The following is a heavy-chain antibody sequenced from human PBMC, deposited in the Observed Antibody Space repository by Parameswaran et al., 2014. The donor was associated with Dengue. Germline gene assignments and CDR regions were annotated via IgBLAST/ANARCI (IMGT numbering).Heavy chain of an antibody. V-gene: IGHV1-69*01. Sequence: WVRTGPGQGLEWMGGIIPIFGTANYAQKFQGRVTITADESTSTAYMELSSLRSEDTAVYYCASWGYCSSTSCYGFDPWGQGTLVTVSS. CDR2: IIPIFGTA. J-gene: IGHJ5*02. D-gene: IGHD2-2*01. CDR3: ASWGYCSSTSCYGFDP.